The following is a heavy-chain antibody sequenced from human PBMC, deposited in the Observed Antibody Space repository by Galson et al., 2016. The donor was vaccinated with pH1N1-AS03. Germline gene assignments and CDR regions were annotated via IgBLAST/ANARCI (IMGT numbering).Heavy chain of an antibody. D-gene: IGHD6-19*01. CDR1: GFTFSSFS. V-gene: IGHV3-23*01. J-gene: IGHJ6*02. Sequence: SLRLSCAASGFTFSSFSISWVRQAPGKGLEWVSAVSGSGVKTYFADSVKGRFTISRDNSKNTLYLQMNSLRAEDTAIYYCAKVNPQDYSSDWLRTYYYYAMDVWGQGTTVTLS. CDR3: AKVNPQDYSSDWLRTYYYYAMDV. CDR2: VSGSGVKT.